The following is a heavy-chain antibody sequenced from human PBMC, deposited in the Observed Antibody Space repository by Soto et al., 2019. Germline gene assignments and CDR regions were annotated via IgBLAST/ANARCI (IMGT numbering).Heavy chain of an antibody. Sequence: GGSLRLSCAASGFTFSSYAMSWVRQAPGKGLEWVSAISGSGGSTYYADSVKGRFTISRDNSKNTLYLQMNSLRAEDTAVYYCAKEGGPRKYYYYYYYMDVWGKGTTVTVSS. J-gene: IGHJ6*03. CDR1: GFTFSSYA. D-gene: IGHD3-16*01. V-gene: IGHV3-23*01. CDR2: ISGSGGST. CDR3: AKEGGPRKYYYYYYYMDV.